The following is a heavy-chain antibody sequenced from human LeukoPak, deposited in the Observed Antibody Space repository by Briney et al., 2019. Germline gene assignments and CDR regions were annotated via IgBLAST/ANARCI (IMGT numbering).Heavy chain of an antibody. Sequence: ASVKVSCKASGGTFSSYAISWVRQAPGQGLEWMGGIIPIFGTANYAQKFQGRVTITADKSTSTAYMELSSLRSEDTAVYYCAREESGYSYGTFDYWGQGTLVTVSS. D-gene: IGHD5-18*01. J-gene: IGHJ4*02. CDR1: GGTFSSYA. V-gene: IGHV1-69*06. CDR3: AREESGYSYGTFDY. CDR2: IIPIFGTA.